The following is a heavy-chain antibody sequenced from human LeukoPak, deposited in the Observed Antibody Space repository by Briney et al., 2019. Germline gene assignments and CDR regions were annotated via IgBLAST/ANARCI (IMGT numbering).Heavy chain of an antibody. D-gene: IGHD3-22*01. CDR2: IIPIFGTA. J-gene: IGHJ4*02. Sequence: SVKVSCKASGGTFSSYAISWVRQAPGQGLEWMGGIIPIFGTANYAQKFQGRVTITTDESTSTAYMELSSLRSEDTAVYYCVREGYDSSGYPDAFDYWGQGTLVTVSS. CDR3: VREGYDSSGYPDAFDY. V-gene: IGHV1-69*05. CDR1: GGTFSSYA.